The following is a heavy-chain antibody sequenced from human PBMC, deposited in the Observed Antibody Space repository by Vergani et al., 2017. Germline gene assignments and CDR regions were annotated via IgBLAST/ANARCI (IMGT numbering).Heavy chain of an antibody. J-gene: IGHJ3*02. CDR3: ARGMTTETSDLDGSYI. D-gene: IGHD4-17*01. Sequence: LVKSGGGLVQPGGSLRLSCAASSFSVSSHYMTWVRQAPGKGLEWVSTINIGGRTSYADSVKGRLTLTRDDSKNTLHLQMKSLRPEDTAVYYCARGMTTETSDLDGSYIWGQGTMVSVSS. V-gene: IGHV3-66*02. CDR1: SFSVSSHY. CDR2: INIGGRT.